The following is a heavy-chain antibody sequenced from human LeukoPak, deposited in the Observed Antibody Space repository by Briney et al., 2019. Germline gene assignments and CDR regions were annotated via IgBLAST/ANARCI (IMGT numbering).Heavy chain of an antibody. Sequence: GRSLRLSCAASGFTFNNYGMHWVRQTPGKGLEWVAITWHDGSNKYYVDSVKGRFTISRDNSKNTLYLQMNSLRAEDTAVYYCARDSTEYSSPGYVDYWGQGTLVTVSS. J-gene: IGHJ4*02. CDR2: TWHDGSNK. V-gene: IGHV3-33*01. CDR1: GFTFNNYG. CDR3: ARDSTEYSSPGYVDY. D-gene: IGHD6-6*01.